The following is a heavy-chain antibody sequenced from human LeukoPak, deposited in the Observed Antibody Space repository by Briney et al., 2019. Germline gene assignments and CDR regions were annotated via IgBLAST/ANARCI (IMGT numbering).Heavy chain of an antibody. CDR1: GFTFSSYS. CDR3: ARDDRPLGYYYGMDV. CDR2: ISRTSSTM. J-gene: IGHJ6*02. D-gene: IGHD3-16*01. V-gene: IGHV3-48*02. Sequence: PGGSLRLSCAASGFTFSSYSMNWVRQAPRKGLEWVSYISRTSSTMYYADSVKGRFTISRDNAKKSMYLQMNSLRDEDTAVYYCARDDRPLGYYYGMDVWGQGTTVTVSS.